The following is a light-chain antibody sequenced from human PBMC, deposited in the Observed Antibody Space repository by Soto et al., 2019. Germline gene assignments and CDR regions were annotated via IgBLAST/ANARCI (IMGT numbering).Light chain of an antibody. CDR1: SSDVGSYNL. CDR2: EVS. J-gene: IGLJ1*01. CDR3: CSYAGSILYV. V-gene: IGLV2-23*02. Sequence: QSGLTQPGSVSGSPGQSITISCTGTSSDVGSYNLVSWYQQHPGKAPKLMIYEVSKRPSGVSNRFSGSKSGNTASLTISGLQAEDEADYYCCSYAGSILYVFGTGTKVTV.